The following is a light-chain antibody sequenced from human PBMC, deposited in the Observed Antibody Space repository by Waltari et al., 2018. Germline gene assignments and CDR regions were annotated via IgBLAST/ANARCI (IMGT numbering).Light chain of an antibody. CDR1: SSDVGSYNL. CDR2: EGS. CDR3: YSYAGSNTFV. V-gene: IGLV2-23*03. J-gene: IGLJ2*01. Sequence: QSALTQPASVSGSPGQSITISCTGTSSDVGSYNLVSWYQQHPGKAPKLMIYEGSKRPSGLSQRFSASKCGNTASLTISGLQAEDEADYYCYSYAGSNTFVFGGGTKLTVL.